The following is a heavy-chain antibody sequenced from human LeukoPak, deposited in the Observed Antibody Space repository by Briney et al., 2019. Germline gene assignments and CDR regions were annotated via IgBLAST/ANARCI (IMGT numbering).Heavy chain of an antibody. Sequence: SETLSLTCTVSGYFISSGYYWGWIRQPPGKGLQWIGSIHHSGSTSYNPSLKSRVTISVDTSENQFSLNLTSVTAADTAVYYCARTSSSGLVGGFYFDYWGQGTLVTVSS. CDR3: ARTSSSGLVGGFYFDY. J-gene: IGHJ4*02. CDR1: GYFISSGYY. D-gene: IGHD6-19*01. CDR2: IHHSGST. V-gene: IGHV4-38-2*02.